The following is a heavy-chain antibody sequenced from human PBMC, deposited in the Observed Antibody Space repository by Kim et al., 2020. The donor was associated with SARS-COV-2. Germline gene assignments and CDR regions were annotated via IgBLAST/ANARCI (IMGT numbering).Heavy chain of an antibody. Sequence: SETLSLTCAVYGGSFSGYYWSWIRQPPGKGLEWIGEINHSGSTNYNPSLESRVTISVDTSKNQFSLKLSSVTAADTAVYYCARGSQGQLLWGGYYYYGMDVWGQGTTVTVSS. D-gene: IGHD2-2*01. V-gene: IGHV4-34*01. CDR2: INHSGST. CDR3: ARGSQGQLLWGGYYYYGMDV. J-gene: IGHJ6*02. CDR1: GGSFSGYY.